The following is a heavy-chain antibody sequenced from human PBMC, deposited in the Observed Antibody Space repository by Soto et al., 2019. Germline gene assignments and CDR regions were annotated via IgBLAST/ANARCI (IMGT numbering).Heavy chain of an antibody. V-gene: IGHV3-13*01. CDR1: WFIFSDYD. CDR2: VGTTGVA. Sequence: PGGSLRLSCAASWFIFSDYDMHWVRRTTGKGLEWVAAVGTTGVAYSPGSAGGRLTISSDSAKDSLYLQLNGLRAGDTGVYYCARGRSGWYSEIYHWVQGTPVTVSS. CDR3: ARGRSGWYSEIYH. J-gene: IGHJ1*01. D-gene: IGHD6-19*01.